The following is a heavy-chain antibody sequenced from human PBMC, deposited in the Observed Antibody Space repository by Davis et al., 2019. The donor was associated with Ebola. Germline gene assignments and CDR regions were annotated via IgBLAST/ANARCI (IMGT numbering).Heavy chain of an antibody. J-gene: IGHJ6*02. Sequence: PGGSLRLSCAASGFTFSNYAMSWARQAPGKGLEWVSAISGSGGRTYYADSVKGRFTISRDNFKNTLYLQMNSLRAEDTAVYYCARDWGTALDVWGQGATVTVSS. CDR3: ARDWGTALDV. CDR1: GFTFSNYA. V-gene: IGHV3-23*01. CDR2: ISGSGGRT. D-gene: IGHD3-16*01.